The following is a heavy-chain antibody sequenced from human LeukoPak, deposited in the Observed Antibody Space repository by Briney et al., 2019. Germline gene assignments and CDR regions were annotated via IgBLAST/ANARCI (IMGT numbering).Heavy chain of an antibody. V-gene: IGHV6-1*01. CDR1: GDSVSSNSGA. CDR2: TYYRSKWYN. Sequence: SQTLSLTFAISGDSVSSNSGAWNWIRQSPSRGLEWLGRTYYRSKWYNDYAVSVESRITINPDTSMNQFSLQLNSVTPEDTAVYYCAKGQWLVNDAFNIWGQGTMVTVSS. CDR3: AKGQWLVNDAFNI. J-gene: IGHJ3*02. D-gene: IGHD6-19*01.